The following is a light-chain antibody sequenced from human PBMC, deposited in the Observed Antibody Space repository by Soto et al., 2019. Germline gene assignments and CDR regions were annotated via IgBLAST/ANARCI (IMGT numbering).Light chain of an antibody. CDR2: SNN. CDR1: SSNIGSHA. V-gene: IGLV1-44*01. CDR3: AAWDDSLNGLL. J-gene: IGLJ2*01. Sequence: QSVLTQPPSASGTPGQRVTISCSGSSSNIGSHAVNWYQQLPGTASKLLIYSNNQRPSGVPDRFSGSKSGTSASLAISGLQSEDEADYYCAAWDDSLNGLLFGGGTKLTVL.